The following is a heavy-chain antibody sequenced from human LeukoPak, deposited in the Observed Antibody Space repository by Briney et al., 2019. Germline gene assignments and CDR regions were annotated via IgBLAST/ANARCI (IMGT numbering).Heavy chain of an antibody. D-gene: IGHD6-19*01. Sequence: PGGSLRLSCAASGFTFSSYSMNWVRQAPGKGLEWVSYISSSSSTIYYADSVKGRFTISRDNAKNSLYLQMNSLRDEDTAVYYCARAPSNGCSSGWSLDYWGQGTLVTVSS. J-gene: IGHJ4*02. V-gene: IGHV3-48*02. CDR1: GFTFSSYS. CDR3: ARAPSNGCSSGWSLDY. CDR2: ISSSSSTI.